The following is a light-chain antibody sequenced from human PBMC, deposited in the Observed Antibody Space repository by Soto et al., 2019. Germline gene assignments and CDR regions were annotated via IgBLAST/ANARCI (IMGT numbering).Light chain of an antibody. CDR3: QHYNNWPPWT. J-gene: IGKJ1*01. Sequence: EIVMTQSPATLSVSPGERATLSCISSQSVSTNLAWYQHKPGQAPRLLIYGASTRATGIPASFSGSGSGTEFTLTISSLQSEDFAVYYCQHYNNWPPWTFGQGTKVDIK. CDR2: GAS. V-gene: IGKV3-15*01. CDR1: QSVSTN.